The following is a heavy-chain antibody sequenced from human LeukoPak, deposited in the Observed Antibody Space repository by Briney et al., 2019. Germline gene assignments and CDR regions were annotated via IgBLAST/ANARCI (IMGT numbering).Heavy chain of an antibody. D-gene: IGHD3-10*01. Sequence: ASVKVSCKASGYTFTSYDINWVRQATGQGLEWMGWMNPNSGNTGYAQKFQGRVTMTRNTSISTAYMELSSLRSEDTAVYYCARGAPTRPGNSSDFGGRGNGITVT. CDR3: ARGAPTRPGNSSDFGG. J-gene: IGHJ6*03. CDR2: MNPNSGNT. V-gene: IGHV1-8*01. CDR1: GYTFTSYD.